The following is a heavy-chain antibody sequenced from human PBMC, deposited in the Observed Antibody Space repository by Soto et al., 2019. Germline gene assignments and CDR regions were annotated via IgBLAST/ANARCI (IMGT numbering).Heavy chain of an antibody. CDR1: GLTFSVSV. V-gene: IGHV3-73*01. D-gene: IGHD4-17*01. J-gene: IGHJ4*02. CDR2: GRTKLNDYAT. Sequence: EVQLVESGGGLVRPGGSLTLSCSVSGLTFSVSVIHWVRQPPGKGLEWVGRGRTKLNDYATSYSDSGKGRFTISRDDSKNTAWLQMNSLTTEDTDAYYCTRRDYGGDSGDFCGRGTLVTVSS. CDR3: TRRDYGGDSGDF.